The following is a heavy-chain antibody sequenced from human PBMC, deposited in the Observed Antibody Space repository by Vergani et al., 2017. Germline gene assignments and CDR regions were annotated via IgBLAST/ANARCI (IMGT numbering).Heavy chain of an antibody. CDR1: GYTFTSYD. V-gene: IGHV1-8*01. J-gene: IGHJ6*03. Sequence: QVQLVQSGAEVKKPGASVKVSCKASGYTFTSYDINWVRQATGQGLEWMGWMNPNSGNTGYAQKFQGRVTMTRNTSISTAYMGLSSLRSEDTAVYYCARALYVSSGYYSLYYYYYYMDVWGKGTTVTVSS. CDR3: ARALYVSSGYYSLYYYYYYMDV. D-gene: IGHD3-22*01. CDR2: MNPNSGNT.